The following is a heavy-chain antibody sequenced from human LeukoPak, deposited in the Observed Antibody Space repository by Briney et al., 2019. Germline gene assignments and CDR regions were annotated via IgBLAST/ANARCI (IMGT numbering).Heavy chain of an antibody. CDR3: ARFQMVVAATPYNWFDP. V-gene: IGHV4-59*08. CDR2: IYYSGST. J-gene: IGHJ5*02. CDR1: GGSISSYY. Sequence: SETLSLTCTVSGGSISSYYWSWLRQPPGKGLEWIGYIYYSGSTNYNPSLKSRVTISVDTSKNQFSLKLRSVTAADTAVYYCARFQMVVAATPYNWFDPWGQGTLVTVSS. D-gene: IGHD2-15*01.